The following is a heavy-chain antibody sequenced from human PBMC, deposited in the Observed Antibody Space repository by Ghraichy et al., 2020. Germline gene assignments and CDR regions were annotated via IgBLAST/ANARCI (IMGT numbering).Heavy chain of an antibody. CDR3: VKAAGYSSSWWGY. J-gene: IGHJ4*02. CDR1: GFAFNTYA. Sequence: GESLNISCSASGFAFNTYAIHWVRQAPGKGLEYVSAISSNGGSTYYADSVKGRFTISRDNSKNTLYLQMSSLRAEDTAVYYCVKAAGYSSSWWGYWGQGTLVTVSS. D-gene: IGHD6-13*01. V-gene: IGHV3-64D*06. CDR2: ISSNGGST.